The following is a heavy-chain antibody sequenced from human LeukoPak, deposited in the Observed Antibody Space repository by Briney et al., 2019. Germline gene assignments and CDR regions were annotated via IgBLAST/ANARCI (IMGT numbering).Heavy chain of an antibody. D-gene: IGHD6-25*01. Sequence: PGRSLRLSCAASGFTFSTYTIHWVRQAPGEGLEWVAVTSYDGTNTYYADSVKGRFSISRDNTKNTLYLQMSSLRPDDTAVYYCAKATAATTYFDHWGQGTRVTVSS. V-gene: IGHV3-30*04. J-gene: IGHJ4*02. CDR3: AKATAATTYFDH. CDR2: TSYDGTNT. CDR1: GFTFSTYT.